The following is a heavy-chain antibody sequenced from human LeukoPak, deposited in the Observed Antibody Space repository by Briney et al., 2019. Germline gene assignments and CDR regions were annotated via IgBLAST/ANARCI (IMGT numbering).Heavy chain of an antibody. CDR2: ISNTGVST. CDR1: GFTFSSFA. J-gene: IGHJ4*02. Sequence: GGSLRLSCSASGFTFSSFALHWVRQGPGKGLEYVSGISNTGVSTYYADSVTGRFTISRDNSKNTLYLQMGSLRAEDTAIYYCVKDDSYYYDSGIYPYWGQGTLVTVSS. D-gene: IGHD3-10*01. CDR3: VKDDSYYYDSGIYPY. V-gene: IGHV3-64D*06.